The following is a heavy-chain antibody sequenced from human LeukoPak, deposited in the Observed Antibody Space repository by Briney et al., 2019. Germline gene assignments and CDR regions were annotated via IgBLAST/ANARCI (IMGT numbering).Heavy chain of an antibody. D-gene: IGHD5-24*01. CDR2: IDHRGDT. J-gene: IGHJ4*03. CDR3: ARGATISETGYFDF. V-gene: IGHV4-34*01. CDR1: GGSFSRYY. Sequence: PSETLSLTCAVYGGSFSRYYWSWIRQSPGKGLEWIAEIDHRGDTNYNPSVKSRVTISVDTSKNRFSLRVRSLSAADTAVYYCARGATISETGYFDFWGQGTLVTVSS.